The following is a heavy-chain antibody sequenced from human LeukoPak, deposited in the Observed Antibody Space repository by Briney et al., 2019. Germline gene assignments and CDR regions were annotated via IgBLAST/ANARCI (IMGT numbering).Heavy chain of an antibody. CDR1: GGPISSYY. D-gene: IGHD2-2*02. V-gene: IGHV4-4*07. CDR2: IYTSGST. Sequence: PSDTLSLTCTVSGGPISSYYWSWIRQPAGQGLEWIGRIYTSGSTNYNPSLKSRVTMSVDTSKNQFSLKLSSVTAADTAVYYSARGPVVPAAIDYWGQGTLVTVSS. CDR3: ARGPVVPAAIDY. J-gene: IGHJ4*02.